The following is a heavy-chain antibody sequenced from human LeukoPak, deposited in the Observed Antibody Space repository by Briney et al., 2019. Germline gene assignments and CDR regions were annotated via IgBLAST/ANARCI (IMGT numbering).Heavy chain of an antibody. J-gene: IGHJ4*02. CDR1: GGSISSYY. V-gene: IGHV4-59*01. Sequence: SETLSLTCTVSGGSISSYYWSWIRQPPGKGLEWIGYIYYSGSTNYNLSLKSRVTISVDTSKNQFSLKLSSETAADTAVYYCARDTGSYSFDYWGQGTLVTVSS. CDR2: IYYSGST. CDR3: ARDTGSYSFDY. D-gene: IGHD1-26*01.